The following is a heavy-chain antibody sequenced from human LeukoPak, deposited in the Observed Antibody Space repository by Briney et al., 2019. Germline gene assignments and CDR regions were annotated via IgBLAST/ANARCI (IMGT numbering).Heavy chain of an antibody. D-gene: IGHD6-19*01. CDR2: IYSGGSP. Sequence: GGSLRLSCAASGFTFSTNYMSWVRQAPGKGLEWVSVIYSGGSPYYADSVKGRFTISRDNSKNTLYLQLNSLRAEDTAVYYCARDLAVARDAFDIWGQGTMVTVSS. J-gene: IGHJ3*02. CDR3: ARDLAVARDAFDI. CDR1: GFTFSTNY. V-gene: IGHV3-53*01.